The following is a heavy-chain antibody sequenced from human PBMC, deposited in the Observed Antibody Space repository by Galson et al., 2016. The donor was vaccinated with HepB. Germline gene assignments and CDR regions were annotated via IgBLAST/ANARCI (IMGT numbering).Heavy chain of an antibody. Sequence: SLRLSCAASGFTFSDYAMNWVRQTPGKGLEWVSAIRGGSGTTSYLDSVKGRFTISRDDSKNTLYLQMNSLGVEDTAIYYCAKGRINIDQDFDYWGQGTLVTVSS. CDR2: IRGGSGTT. CDR3: AKGRINIDQDFDY. V-gene: IGHV3-23*01. J-gene: IGHJ4*02. CDR1: GFTFSDYA. D-gene: IGHD2-15*01.